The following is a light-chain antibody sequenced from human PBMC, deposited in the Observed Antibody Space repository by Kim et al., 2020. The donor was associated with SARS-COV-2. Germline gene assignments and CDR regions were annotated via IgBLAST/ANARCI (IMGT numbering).Light chain of an antibody. CDR2: GAS. Sequence: ESPGERVTLSCMASQSISTDLAWYQQKPGQAPRLLLYGASTRATDIPARFSGSGSGTEFSLTISSLQSEDFAVYYCQQYNNWPLTFGGGTKVDIK. CDR1: QSISTD. V-gene: IGKV3-15*01. CDR3: QQYNNWPLT. J-gene: IGKJ4*01.